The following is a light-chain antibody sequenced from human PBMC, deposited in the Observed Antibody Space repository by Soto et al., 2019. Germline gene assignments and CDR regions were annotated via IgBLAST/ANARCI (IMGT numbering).Light chain of an antibody. Sequence: EKVMTKSPATLSGSPWEGATLSCGPSQSVSSNLAWYQQKPGQAPRLLIYGASSRATGIPVRFSGSGSGTEFTLTISSLQSEDSAVYYCQKHHQWPPVTCGGGPKVAIK. CDR3: QKHHQWPPVT. CDR1: QSVSSN. V-gene: IGKV3-15*01. CDR2: GAS. J-gene: IGKJ4*01.